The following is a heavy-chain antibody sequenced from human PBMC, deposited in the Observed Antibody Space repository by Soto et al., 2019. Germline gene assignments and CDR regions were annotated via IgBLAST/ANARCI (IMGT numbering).Heavy chain of an antibody. CDR1: GGSISSGGYY. V-gene: IGHV4-31*03. CDR3: ARHTPAISISDH. J-gene: IGHJ4*02. CDR2: IYYSGST. D-gene: IGHD2-15*01. Sequence: PSETLSLTCTVSGGSISSGGYYWSWIRQHPGKGLEWIGYIYYSGSTYYNPSLKSRVTISVDTPKNQFSLKLSSVTAADTAVYYCARHTPAISISDHWGQGTLVTVSS.